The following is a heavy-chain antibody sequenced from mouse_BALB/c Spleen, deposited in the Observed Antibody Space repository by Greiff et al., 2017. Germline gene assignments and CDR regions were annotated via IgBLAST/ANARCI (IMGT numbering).Heavy chain of an antibody. Sequence: EVQVVESGGDLVKPGGSLKLSCAASGFTFSSYGMSWVRQTPDKRLEWVATISSGGSYTYYPDSVKGRFTISRDNAKNTLYLQMSSLKSEDTAMYYCARQDDYGNLDYWGQGTTLTVSS. D-gene: IGHD2-1*01. CDR3: ARQDDYGNLDY. V-gene: IGHV5-6*01. CDR2: ISSGGSYT. J-gene: IGHJ2*01. CDR1: GFTFSSYG.